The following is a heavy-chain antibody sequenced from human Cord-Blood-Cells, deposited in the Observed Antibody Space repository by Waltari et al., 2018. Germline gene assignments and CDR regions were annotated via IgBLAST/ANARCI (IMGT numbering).Heavy chain of an antibody. CDR1: GFSLSNARMG. J-gene: IGHJ6*02. CDR2: IFSNDEK. CDR3: ARIRKGYCTGCVCYYYYYYYGMDV. V-gene: IGHV2-26*01. Sequence: QVTLKESGPVLVKPTETLTLTCTVSGFSLSNARMGVSWIRQPPGKALEWLAHIFSNDEKSYSTSLKSRLTSSKDTSKSQGVLTMTNMDPVDTATYCCARIRKGYCTGCVCYYYYYYYGMDVWGQGTTVAVSS. D-gene: IGHD2-8*02.